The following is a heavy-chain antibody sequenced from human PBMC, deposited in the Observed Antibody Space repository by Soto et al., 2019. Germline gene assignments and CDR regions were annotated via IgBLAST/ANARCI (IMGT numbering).Heavy chain of an antibody. J-gene: IGHJ6*02. V-gene: IGHV4-39*01. Sequence: PSETLSLTCSVSGVSISSRDYFWGWIRQAPGKGPEWIGTTYYTGKSDSNPSFKSRVTVSLDTSKNQVSLKLRSVTAANAAVYYCASHPAASLTSFYGVDVWGPGTTVTVSS. CDR2: TYYTGKS. CDR1: GVSISSRDYF. D-gene: IGHD3-3*01. CDR3: ASHPAASLTSFYGVDV.